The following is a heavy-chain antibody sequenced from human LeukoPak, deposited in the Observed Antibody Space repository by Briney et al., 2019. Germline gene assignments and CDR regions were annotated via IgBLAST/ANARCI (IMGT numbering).Heavy chain of an antibody. CDR1: GYTFTSYG. J-gene: IGHJ3*02. CDR3: ARDHYDFWSGYRTDAFDI. CDR2: INPNSGGT. Sequence: ASVKVSCKASGYTFTSYGISWVRQAPGQGLEWMGWINPNSGGTNYAQKFQGRVTMTRDTSISTAYMELSRLRSDDTAVYYCARDHYDFWSGYRTDAFDIWGQGTMVTVSS. V-gene: IGHV1-2*02. D-gene: IGHD3-3*01.